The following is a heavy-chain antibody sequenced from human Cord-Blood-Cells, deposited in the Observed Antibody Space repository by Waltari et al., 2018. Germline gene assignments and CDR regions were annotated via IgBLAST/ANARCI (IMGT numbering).Heavy chain of an antibody. J-gene: IGHJ4*02. CDR2: IYWDDDK. CDR1: GFSRSTSGVG. CDR3: AHTQFNYYGSGSFDY. Sequence: HITLKESGPTLVKPTQTLPLTCTCSGFSRSTSGVGVGRIRQPPGKAMERLARIYWDDDKRYSPSLKSRLTITKDTSKNQVVLTMTNMDPVDTATYYCAHTQFNYYGSGSFDYWGQGTLVTVSS. V-gene: IGHV2-5*02. D-gene: IGHD3-10*01.